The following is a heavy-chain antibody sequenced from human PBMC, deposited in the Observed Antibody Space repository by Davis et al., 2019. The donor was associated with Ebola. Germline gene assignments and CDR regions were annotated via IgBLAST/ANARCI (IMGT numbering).Heavy chain of an antibody. V-gene: IGHV1-2*02. J-gene: IGHJ6*02. CDR2: INPNSGGT. CDR3: ARDRARMTTVTTNYYYGMDV. Sequence: AASVKVSCKASGYTFTGYYMHWVRQAPGQGLEWMGWINPNSGGTNYAQKFQGRVTITADKSTSTAYMELSSLRSDDTAVYYCARDRARMTTVTTNYYYGMDVWGQGTTVTVSS. D-gene: IGHD4-17*01. CDR1: GYTFTGYY.